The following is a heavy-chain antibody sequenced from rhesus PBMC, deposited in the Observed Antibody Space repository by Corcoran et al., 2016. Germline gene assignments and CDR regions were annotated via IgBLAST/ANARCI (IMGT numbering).Heavy chain of an antibody. V-gene: IGHV4-143*01. CDR2: IYGICGSP. Sequence: QVQLQESGPGLVKPSETLSLTCTVSGGSISDSYYWSWIRQPPGKGLEWMGRIYGICGSPNSTPSPKSRVPISRDTSKTRFSLKLSSVTAADTAVDYCAIVIVWEDCSGGVCYYGLDSWGQGVVVTVSS. J-gene: IGHJ6*01. D-gene: IGHD2-39*02. CDR1: GGSISDSYY. CDR3: AIVIVWEDCSGGVCYYGLDS.